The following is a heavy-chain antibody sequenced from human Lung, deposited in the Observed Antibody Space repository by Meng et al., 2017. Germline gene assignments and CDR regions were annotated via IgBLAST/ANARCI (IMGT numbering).Heavy chain of an antibody. J-gene: IGHJ4*02. D-gene: IGHD1-26*01. CDR2: IYYSGST. CDR1: GGSISSGGYY. Sequence: SETLSLTCTVSGGSISSGGYYWTWIRQHPGKGLEWIGYIYYSGSTYYNPSLKSRLTISVDTSQNQFSLNLISVTAADTAVYYGARDRVGGTAAQFDYWGQGTLVTVSS. V-gene: IGHV4-31*03. CDR3: ARDRVGGTAAQFDY.